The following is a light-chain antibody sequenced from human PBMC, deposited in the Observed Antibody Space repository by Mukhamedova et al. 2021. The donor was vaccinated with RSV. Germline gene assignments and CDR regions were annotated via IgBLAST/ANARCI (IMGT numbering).Light chain of an antibody. CDR3: SSYTSSSTLV. CDR1: SSDVGGYNY. J-gene: IGLJ1*01. V-gene: IGLV2-14*01. Sequence: GTSSDVGGYNYVSWYQQHPGKAPKLMIYEVSNRPSGVSNRFSGSKSGNTASLTISGLQAEDEADYYCSSYTSSSTLVFGTGTKVT. CDR2: EVS.